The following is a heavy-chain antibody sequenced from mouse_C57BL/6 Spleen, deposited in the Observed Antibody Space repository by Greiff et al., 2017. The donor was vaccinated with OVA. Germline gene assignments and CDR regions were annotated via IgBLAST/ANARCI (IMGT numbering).Heavy chain of an antibody. CDR2: IYPGDGDT. D-gene: IGHD1-1*01. V-gene: IGHV1-80*01. CDR3: ARDGITTVVASGDD. Sequence: VQLQQSGAELVKPGASVKISCKASGYAFSGYWMNWVKQRPGKGLEWIGQIYPGDGDTTYNGKFKGKATLTADKSSSTAYMQLSSLTSEDSAVYFCARDGITTVVASGDDWGQGTSVTVSS. CDR1: GYAFSGYW. J-gene: IGHJ4*01.